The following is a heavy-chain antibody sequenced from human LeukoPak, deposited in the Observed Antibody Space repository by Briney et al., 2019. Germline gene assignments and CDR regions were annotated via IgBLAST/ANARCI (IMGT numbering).Heavy chain of an antibody. D-gene: IGHD6-13*01. CDR3: ARVYSSSWYGPYYFDY. CDR2: IYLYGTT. V-gene: IGHV4-4*02. Sequence: SETLSLTCSVSIGSISSSKWWSWVRQSPVKGLEWIGEIYLYGTTNYNPSLKSRVTISVDTSKNQFSLKLSSVTAADTAVYYCARVYSSSWYGPYYFDYWGQGTLVTVSS. J-gene: IGHJ4*02. CDR1: IGSISSSKW.